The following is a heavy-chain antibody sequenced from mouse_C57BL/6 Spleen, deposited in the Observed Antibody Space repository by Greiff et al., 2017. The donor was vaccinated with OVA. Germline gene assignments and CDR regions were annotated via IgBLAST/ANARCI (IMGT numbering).Heavy chain of an antibody. CDR2: IDPSDSET. Sequence: QVQLQQPGAELVRPGSSVKLSCKASGYTFTSYWMHWVKQRPIQGLEWIGNIDPSDSETNYTQKFQAKATLTVDNPSSTAYSQLSSLTSEDSAVYYCAIMDYYGSTYALDYWGQGTTLTVSS. D-gene: IGHD1-1*01. J-gene: IGHJ2*01. CDR3: AIMDYYGSTYALDY. V-gene: IGHV1-52*01. CDR1: GYTFTSYW.